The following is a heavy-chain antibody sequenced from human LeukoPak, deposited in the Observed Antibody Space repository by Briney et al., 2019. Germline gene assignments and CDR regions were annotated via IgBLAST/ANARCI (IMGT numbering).Heavy chain of an antibody. CDR2: IYYSGST. Sequence: KTSETLSLTCTVSGGSMSPYHWGWIRQPPGKGLEWTGYIYYSGSTNYNPSLKSRVTISVDTSKNQFSLKLSSVTAADTAVYYCARRQNYYDSSGYYDYWGQGTLVTVSS. D-gene: IGHD3-22*01. CDR3: ARRQNYYDSSGYYDY. J-gene: IGHJ4*02. CDR1: GGSMSPYH. V-gene: IGHV4-59*08.